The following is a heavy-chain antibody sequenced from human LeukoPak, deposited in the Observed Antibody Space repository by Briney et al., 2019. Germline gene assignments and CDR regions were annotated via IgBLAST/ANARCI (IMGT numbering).Heavy chain of an antibody. CDR3: ASVLFRLGYCSRTSCPSYFDY. Sequence: PSETLSLTCAVYGGSFSGYYWSWIRQPPGKGLEWIGEINHSGSTNYNPSLKSRVTISVDTSKNQFSLKLSSVTAADTAVYYCASVLFRLGYCSRTSCPSYFDYWGQGTLVTVSS. CDR1: GGSFSGYY. CDR2: INHSGST. V-gene: IGHV4-34*01. D-gene: IGHD2-2*01. J-gene: IGHJ4*02.